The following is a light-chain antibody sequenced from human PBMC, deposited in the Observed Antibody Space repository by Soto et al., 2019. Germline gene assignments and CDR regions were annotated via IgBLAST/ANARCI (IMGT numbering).Light chain of an antibody. CDR3: QQLKSYPFT. Sequence: AIPLTQSPSSLSASVGDRVSITCRASQGISSALAWYQHKPGKPPKILIYDASSLQSGVPSRFSGSESGTECTLTISSLQPEDFATSYCQQLKSYPFTFGHGTRLEIK. CDR1: QGISSA. CDR2: DAS. J-gene: IGKJ5*01. V-gene: IGKV1-13*02.